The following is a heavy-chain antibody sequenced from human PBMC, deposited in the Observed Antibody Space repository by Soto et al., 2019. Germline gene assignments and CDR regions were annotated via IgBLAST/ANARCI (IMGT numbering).Heavy chain of an antibody. CDR2: IVVGSGNT. D-gene: IGHD3-16*02. V-gene: IGHV1-58*02. CDR3: AADVSSYYDYVWGSYHYFDY. J-gene: IGHJ4*02. CDR1: GFTFTSSA. Sequence: QMQLVQSGPEVKKPGTSVKVSCKASGFTFTSSAMQWVRQARGQRLEWIGWIVVGSGNTNYAQKFQERVTITRDMSTSTAYMELSSLRSEDTAVYYCAADVSSYYDYVWGSYHYFDYWGQGTLFTVSS.